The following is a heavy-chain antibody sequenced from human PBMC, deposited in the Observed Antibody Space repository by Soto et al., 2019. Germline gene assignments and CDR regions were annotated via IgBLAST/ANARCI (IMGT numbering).Heavy chain of an antibody. Sequence: GGSLRLSCAASGFTFSTYSMNWVRQAPGKGLEWVSSISSNNNYIYYADSVKGRFTFSRDNAKNSLYLQMNSLRAEDTAVYYCARDLAAATGVFDYSGQGTLVTVSS. D-gene: IGHD6-13*01. CDR3: ARDLAAATGVFDY. CDR2: ISSNNNYI. CDR1: GFTFSTYS. V-gene: IGHV3-21*01. J-gene: IGHJ4*02.